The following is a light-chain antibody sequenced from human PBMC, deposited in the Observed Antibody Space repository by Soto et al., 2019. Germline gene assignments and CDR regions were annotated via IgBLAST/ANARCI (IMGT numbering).Light chain of an antibody. CDR2: NTN. CDR3: ASWEDSLNVYV. CDR1: GYNIGSNP. J-gene: IGLJ1*01. Sequence: QYALTQPPSACGAPGQRVTISCSSSGYNIGSNPVTWYQQLPRTAPKLLIYNTNQRPSGVPERFSASRSGTSASLAISGLQSEDEADYFCASWEDSLNVYVLGTGTKVTV. V-gene: IGLV1-44*01.